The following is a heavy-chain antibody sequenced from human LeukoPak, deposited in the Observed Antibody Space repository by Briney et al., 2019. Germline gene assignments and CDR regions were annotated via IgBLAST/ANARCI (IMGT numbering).Heavy chain of an antibody. CDR1: GGTFSSYA. CDR3: ARPAHPGTTSSDFDY. V-gene: IGHV1-69*13. Sequence: SVKVSCKASGGTFSSYAISWVRQAPGQGLEWMGGIIPIFGTANYAQKFQGRVTITADESTSTAYMELSSLRSEDTAVYYCARPAHPGTTSSDFDYWGQGTLVTVSS. J-gene: IGHJ4*02. CDR2: IIPIFGTA. D-gene: IGHD1-7*01.